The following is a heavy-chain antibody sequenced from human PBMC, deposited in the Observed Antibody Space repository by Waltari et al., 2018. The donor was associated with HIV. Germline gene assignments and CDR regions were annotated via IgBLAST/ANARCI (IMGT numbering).Heavy chain of an antibody. CDR2: IRNKARSYTT. Sequence: EVQLVESGGGLVQPGGSLRLSCAASGFTLSAHDIDWARQAPGKGLEWVGRIRNKARSYTTEYAASVKGRFTISRDYSKNSLYLQMNSLKTEDTAVYWCVRRSGSYYLDYWGQGTLVTVSP. J-gene: IGHJ4*02. CDR1: GFTLSAHD. CDR3: VRRSGSYYLDY. D-gene: IGHD2-15*01. V-gene: IGHV3-72*01.